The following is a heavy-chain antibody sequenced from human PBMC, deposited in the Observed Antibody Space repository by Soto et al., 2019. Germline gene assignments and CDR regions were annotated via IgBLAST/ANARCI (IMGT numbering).Heavy chain of an antibody. Sequence: SETLSLTCTVSGGSISSSSYYWGWIRQPPGKGLEWIGSIYYSGSTYYNPSLKSRVTISVDTSKNQFSLKLSSVTAADTAVYYCARRRNYDILTGYYDFDYWGQGTLVTVSS. CDR1: GGSISSSSYY. J-gene: IGHJ4*02. CDR2: IYYSGST. CDR3: ARRRNYDILTGYYDFDY. D-gene: IGHD3-9*01. V-gene: IGHV4-39*01.